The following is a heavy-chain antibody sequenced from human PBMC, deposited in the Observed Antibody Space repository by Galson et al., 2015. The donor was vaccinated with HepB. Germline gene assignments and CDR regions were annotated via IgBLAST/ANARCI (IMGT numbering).Heavy chain of an antibody. V-gene: IGHV3-43*01. CDR2: ISWNGDTT. CDR3: VKGCFNTILTGNYKRGYFES. J-gene: IGHJ4*02. Sequence: SLRLSCAASGFTFDDYTMHWVRQVPGKGLEWVSLISWNGDTTYYADSVKGRFSISRDNSKNSLYLQVSSLRTEDTAFYYCVKGCFNTILTGNYKRGYFESWGQGTLVTVSS. CDR1: GFTFDDYT. D-gene: IGHD3-9*01.